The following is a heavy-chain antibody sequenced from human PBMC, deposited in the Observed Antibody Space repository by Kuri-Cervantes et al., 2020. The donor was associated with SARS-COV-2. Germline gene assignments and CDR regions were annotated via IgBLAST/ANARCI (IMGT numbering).Heavy chain of an antibody. V-gene: IGHV1-18*01. Sequence: ASVKITCKASGGTFSSYAISWVRQAPGQGLEWMRWISAYNGNTNYAQKLQGRVTMTTDTSTSTAYMELQSLRSDDTAVYYCARDVLRVLEWLDYYYYYGMEVSIPGTTVTSP. CDR1: GGTFSSYA. CDR2: ISAYNGNT. CDR3: ARDVLRVLEWLDYYYYYGMEV. J-gene: IGHJ6*02. D-gene: IGHD3-3*01.